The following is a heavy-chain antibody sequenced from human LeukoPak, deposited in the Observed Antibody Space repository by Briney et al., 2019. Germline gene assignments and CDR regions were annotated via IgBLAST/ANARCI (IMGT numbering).Heavy chain of an antibody. CDR2: ISSSGSTI. CDR3: ARETPGYYDSSGLDI. CDR1: GFTFSDYY. J-gene: IGHJ3*02. Sequence: GGSLRLSCTASGFTFSDYYMSWIRQAPGKGLEWVSYISSSGSTIYYADSVKGRFTISRDNAKNSLYLQMNSLRAEDTAVYYCARETPGYYDSSGLDIWGQGTMVTVSS. V-gene: IGHV3-11*01. D-gene: IGHD3-22*01.